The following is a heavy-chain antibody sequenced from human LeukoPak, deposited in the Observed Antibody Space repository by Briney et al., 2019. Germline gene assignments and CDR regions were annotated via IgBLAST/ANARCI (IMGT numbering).Heavy chain of an antibody. V-gene: IGHV1-18*01. CDR1: GYTFTSYG. CDR3: ARFQYYDFWSGYYTPDY. CDR2: ISAYNGNT. J-gene: IGHJ4*02. Sequence: GASVKVSCKASGYTFTSYGMSWVRHALGQGLEGMVWISAYNGNTNYAQKLQGRVTITTDKSTSTAYLELRSLRSDDTAVYYCARFQYYDFWSGYYTPDYWGQGTLVTVSS. D-gene: IGHD3-3*01.